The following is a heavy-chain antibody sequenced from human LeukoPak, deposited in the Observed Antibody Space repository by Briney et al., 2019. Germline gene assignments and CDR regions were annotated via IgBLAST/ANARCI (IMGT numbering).Heavy chain of an antibody. D-gene: IGHD3-22*01. CDR1: GFTFSDYY. V-gene: IGHV3-30*03. J-gene: IGHJ1*01. CDR2: ISYDGSNK. CDR3: ARAGYYDSSGYYSPHFQH. Sequence: GGSLRLSCAASGFTFSDYYMSWIRQAPGKGLEWVAVISYDGSNKYYADSVKGRFTISRDNSKNTLYLQMNSLRAEDTAVYYCARAGYYDSSGYYSPHFQHWGQGTLVTVSS.